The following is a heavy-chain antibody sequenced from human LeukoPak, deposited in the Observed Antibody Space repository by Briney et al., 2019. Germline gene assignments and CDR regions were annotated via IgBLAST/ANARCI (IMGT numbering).Heavy chain of an antibody. J-gene: IGHJ6*02. D-gene: IGHD6-13*01. CDR2: ISYDGSNK. CDR3: AKVSAAAAPYYYGMDV. Sequence: GGSLRLSCAASGFTFSSYGMHWVRQAPGKGLEWVAVISYDGSNKYYADSVKGRFTISRDNSKNTLYLQMNSLRAEDTAVYYCAKVSAAAAPYYYGMDVWGQGTTVTVSS. V-gene: IGHV3-30*18. CDR1: GFTFSSYG.